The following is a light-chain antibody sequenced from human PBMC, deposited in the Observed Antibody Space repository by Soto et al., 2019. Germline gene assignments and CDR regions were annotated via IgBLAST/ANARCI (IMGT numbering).Light chain of an antibody. CDR1: QNLGTLY. Sequence: EIVLTQSPGTLSLSPGERGTLSCRASQNLGTLYLAWFQQKSGQAPRLLIYSASRRATGIPDRFTGSGSGTDFTLTISRLEPEDFAVYYCQQYGSSRGWTFGQGTKVDNK. CDR2: SAS. CDR3: QQYGSSRGWT. J-gene: IGKJ1*01. V-gene: IGKV3-20*01.